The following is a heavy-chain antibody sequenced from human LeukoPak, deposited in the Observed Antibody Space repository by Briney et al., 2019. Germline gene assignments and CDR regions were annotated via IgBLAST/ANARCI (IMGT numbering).Heavy chain of an antibody. D-gene: IGHD3-9*01. Sequence: ASVKVSCKASGYTFTSYGISWVRQAPGQGLEWMGWISAYNGNTNYAQKLQGRVTMTTDTSTRTAYMELRSLRSDDTAVYYCARVNLLTGYLGYFDYWGQGTLVTVSS. CDR3: ARVNLLTGYLGYFDY. CDR2: ISAYNGNT. CDR1: GYTFTSYG. J-gene: IGHJ4*02. V-gene: IGHV1-18*01.